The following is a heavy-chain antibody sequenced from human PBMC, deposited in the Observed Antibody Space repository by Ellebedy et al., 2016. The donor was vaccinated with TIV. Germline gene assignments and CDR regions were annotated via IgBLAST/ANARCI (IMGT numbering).Heavy chain of an antibody. Sequence: GESLKISCGASGFSFRSYWMTWVRQAPGKGLEWVANINQDGSDKYYVDSVKGRFTISRDNVKNSLYLQVNSLRAEDTAVYYCATDGGYGDYLSPQHAFTIWGQGTMVTVSS. D-gene: IGHD4-17*01. V-gene: IGHV3-7*01. CDR2: INQDGSDK. CDR1: GFSFRSYW. CDR3: ATDGGYGDYLSPQHAFTI. J-gene: IGHJ3*02.